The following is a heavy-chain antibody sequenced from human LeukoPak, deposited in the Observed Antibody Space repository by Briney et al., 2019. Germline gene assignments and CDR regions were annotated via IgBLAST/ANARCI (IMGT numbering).Heavy chain of an antibody. D-gene: IGHD4-17*01. J-gene: IGHJ4*02. CDR2: ISGSGGST. Sequence: GGSLRLSCAASGFTFSSYAMSWVRQAPGKGLEWVSAISGSGGSTYYADSVKGRFTISRDNSKNTLYLQMNSLRAEDTAVYYCAKDLWSWTTVTTYVGYYFDYWGQGTLVTVFS. CDR1: GFTFSSYA. CDR3: AKDLWSWTTVTTYVGYYFDY. V-gene: IGHV3-23*01.